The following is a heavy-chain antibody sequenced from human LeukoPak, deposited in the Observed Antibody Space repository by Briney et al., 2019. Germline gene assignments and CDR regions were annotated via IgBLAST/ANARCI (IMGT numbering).Heavy chain of an antibody. CDR2: IDARSGIT. Sequence: GGSLRLSCAASGFTFTIFGLNWVRQARGKGPEWVSYIDARSGITYYADSVQGRFTLSRDNARESVFLQMDSLRVDDTAVYYCARTYDFGRGPPGDAFDIWGPGTWVFVSS. J-gene: IGHJ3*02. CDR1: GFTFTIFG. D-gene: IGHD3-3*01. CDR3: ARTYDFGRGPPGDAFDI. V-gene: IGHV3-48*01.